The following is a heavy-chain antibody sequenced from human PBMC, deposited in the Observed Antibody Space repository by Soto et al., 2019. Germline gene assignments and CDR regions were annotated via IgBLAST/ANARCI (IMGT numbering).Heavy chain of an antibody. CDR1: GGSFSGYY. CDR3: ARGLPLNWNYLPSHYYMDV. Sequence: SETLSLTCAVYGGSFSGYYWSWIRQPPGKGLEWIGEINHSGSTNYNPSLKSRVTISVDTSKNQFSLKLSSVTAADTAVYYCARGLPLNWNYLPSHYYMDVWGKGTTVTVSS. V-gene: IGHV4-34*01. J-gene: IGHJ6*03. D-gene: IGHD1-7*01. CDR2: INHSGST.